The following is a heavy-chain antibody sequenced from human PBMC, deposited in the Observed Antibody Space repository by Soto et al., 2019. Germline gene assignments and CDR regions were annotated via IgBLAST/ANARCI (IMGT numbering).Heavy chain of an antibody. CDR1: GFTFSSYS. CDR2: ISSSSSAI. D-gene: IGHD3-16*01. V-gene: IGHV3-48*02. J-gene: IGHJ4*02. CDR3: ASDRSLGSNWYYYLES. Sequence: GGSLRLSCAASGFTFSSYSMNWVRQAPGKGLEWVSYISSSSSAIDYADSVKGRFTVSRDNAKNSLYLQMNSLRDEDTAVYYCASDRSLGSNWYYYLESWGQGTLVTVSS.